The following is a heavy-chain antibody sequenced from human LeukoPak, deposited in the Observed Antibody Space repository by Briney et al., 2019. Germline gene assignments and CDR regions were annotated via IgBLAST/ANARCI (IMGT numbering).Heavy chain of an antibody. V-gene: IGHV3-21*01. CDR2: ISSSSSYI. Sequence: GGSLRLSCAASGLTFSSYSMNWVRQAPGKGLEWVSSISSSSSYIYYADSVKGRFTISRDNAKNSLYLQMNSLRAEDTAVYYCARERSGIAARPWWFDPWGQGTLVTVSS. J-gene: IGHJ5*02. CDR3: ARERSGIAARPWWFDP. D-gene: IGHD6-6*01. CDR1: GLTFSSYS.